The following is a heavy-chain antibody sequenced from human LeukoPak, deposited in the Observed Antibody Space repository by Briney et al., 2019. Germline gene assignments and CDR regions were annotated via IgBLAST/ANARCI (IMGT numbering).Heavy chain of an antibody. CDR1: GFIVSSNY. V-gene: IGHV3-53*01. CDR2: IYTGGST. J-gene: IGHJ4*02. Sequence: PGGSLRLSCAASGFIVSSNYMSWVRQAPGKGLEWVSVIYTGGSTFYADSVKGRFTISRDNSKNTLFLQMNSLTAEDTAVYYCASSGWPRSLDYWGQGTLVTVSS. D-gene: IGHD6-19*01. CDR3: ASSGWPRSLDY.